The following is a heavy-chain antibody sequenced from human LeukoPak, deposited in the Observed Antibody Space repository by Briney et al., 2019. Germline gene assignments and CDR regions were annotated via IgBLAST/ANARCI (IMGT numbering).Heavy chain of an antibody. Sequence: TPSETLSLTCTVSGGSISSGSYYWSWIRQPAGKGLEWIGRIYTSGSTNYNPSLKSRVTISVDTSKNQFSLKLSSVTAADTAVYYCARDAGHQLSRRNYYAMDVWGQGTAVTVSS. CDR2: IYTSGST. CDR3: ARDAGHQLSRRNYYAMDV. V-gene: IGHV4-61*02. CDR1: GGSISSGSYY. D-gene: IGHD2-2*01. J-gene: IGHJ6*02.